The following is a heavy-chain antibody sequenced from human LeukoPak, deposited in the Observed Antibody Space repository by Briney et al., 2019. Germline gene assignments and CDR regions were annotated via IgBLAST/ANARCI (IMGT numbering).Heavy chain of an antibody. CDR2: IRYDGSNK. Sequence: GGSLRLSCAASGFTFSSYGMHWVRQAPGKGLEWVSFIRYDGSNKYYADSVKGRFTISRDNSKNTLYLQMNSLRAEDTAVYYCAKGEDSAAGIFDYWGQGTLVTVSS. J-gene: IGHJ4*02. D-gene: IGHD6-13*01. CDR1: GFTFSSYG. V-gene: IGHV3-30*02. CDR3: AKGEDSAAGIFDY.